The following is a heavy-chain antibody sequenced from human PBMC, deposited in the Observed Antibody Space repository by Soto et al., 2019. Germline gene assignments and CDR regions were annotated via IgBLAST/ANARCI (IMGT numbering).Heavy chain of an antibody. CDR2: IIPIFGTT. D-gene: IGHD3-22*01. CDR3: ASRGGRDYYDTSGYG. V-gene: IGHV1-69*05. CDR1: GGTFSNYA. Sequence: QVQLVQSGAEVKKPGSSVKVSCKASGGTFSNYALSWVRQAPGQGLEWMGDIIPIFGTTNNAQKFQGRVTVPXGXAXXTAYMELGSLRSDNTAVYYCASRGGRDYYDTSGYGWGQSTLVTVSS. J-gene: IGHJ1*01.